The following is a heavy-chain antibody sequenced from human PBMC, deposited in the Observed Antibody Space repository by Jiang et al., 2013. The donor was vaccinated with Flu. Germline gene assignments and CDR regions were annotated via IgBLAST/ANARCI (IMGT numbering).Heavy chain of an antibody. J-gene: IGHJ4*02. D-gene: IGHD2-21*01. CDR3: AKDLTVFCGGDCQLFDY. V-gene: IGHV3-30*18. CDR1: GFTFSNFV. CDR2: ISFDGSNT. Sequence: LVESGEAWSSLGSPWRLSCAASGFTFSNFVMHWVRQAPGKGLDWVALISFDGSNTRYADSVRGRFTISRDNSKNTLYLQMNSLRADDTATYYCAKDLTVFCGGDCQLFDYWGQGILVTVSS.